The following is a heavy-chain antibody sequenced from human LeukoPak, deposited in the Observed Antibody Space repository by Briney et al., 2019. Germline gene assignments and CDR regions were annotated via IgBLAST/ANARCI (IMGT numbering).Heavy chain of an antibody. Sequence: SETLSLTCTVSGGSISGYYWSWIRQSPGKGLEWIGYIFDRGTTNYNPSLESRVTISAETSKNQVSLKVKSVTAADTAVYYCARGGRSRGSMSFYYMDVWGKGATVTVSS. V-gene: IGHV4-59*01. J-gene: IGHJ6*03. CDR1: GGSISGYY. CDR2: IFDRGTT. D-gene: IGHD3-10*01. CDR3: ARGGRSRGSMSFYYMDV.